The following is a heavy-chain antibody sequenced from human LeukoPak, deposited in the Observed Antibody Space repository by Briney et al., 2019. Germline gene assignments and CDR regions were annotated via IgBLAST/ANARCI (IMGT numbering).Heavy chain of an antibody. CDR3: AKDQVVIYYGSGSYPDY. CDR1: GFTFSSYA. Sequence: GGSLRLSCAASGFTFSSYAMSWVRQAPGKGLEWVSAISGSGGSTYYADSVKGRFTISRDNSKNTLYLQMNSLRAEDTAVYYCAKDQVVIYYGSGSYPDYWGQGTLVTVSS. J-gene: IGHJ4*02. CDR2: ISGSGGST. D-gene: IGHD3-10*01. V-gene: IGHV3-23*01.